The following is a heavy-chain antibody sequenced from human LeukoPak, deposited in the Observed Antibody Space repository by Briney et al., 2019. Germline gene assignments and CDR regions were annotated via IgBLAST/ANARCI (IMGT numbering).Heavy chain of an antibody. CDR2: IRSKANSYAT. CDR1: GFTFSGSA. V-gene: IGHV3-73*01. CDR3: QITYYYDSSGYKSPWFDAFDI. Sequence: GGSLRLSCAASGFTFSGSAMHWVRQASGKGLEWVGRIRSKANSYATAYAASVKGRFTISRDDPKNTAYLQMNSLKTEDTAVYYCQITYYYDSSGYKSPWFDAFDIWGQGTMVTVSS. D-gene: IGHD3-22*01. J-gene: IGHJ3*02.